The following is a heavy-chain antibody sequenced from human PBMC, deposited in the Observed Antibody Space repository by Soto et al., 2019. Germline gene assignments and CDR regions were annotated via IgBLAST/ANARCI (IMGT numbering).Heavy chain of an antibody. V-gene: IGHV3-30*18. D-gene: IGHD3-10*01. CDR2: ISYDGSNK. Sequence: GGSLRLSCAASGFTFSSYGMHWVRQAPGKGLEWVAVISYDGSNKYYADSVKGRFTISRDNSKNTLYLQMNSLRAEDTAAYYCAKDGPHYYGSGTLLGGMDVWGQGTTVTVSS. CDR3: AKDGPHYYGSGTLLGGMDV. CDR1: GFTFSSYG. J-gene: IGHJ6*02.